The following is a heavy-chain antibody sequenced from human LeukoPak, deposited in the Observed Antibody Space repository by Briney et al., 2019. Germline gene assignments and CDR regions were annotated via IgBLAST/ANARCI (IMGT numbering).Heavy chain of an antibody. CDR2: INTNTGNP. Sequence: ASVKVSCKASGYTFTNSAMNWVRQAPRQGLEWMGWINTNTGNPTYAQGFTGRFVFSLDTSVSTAYLQISSLKTEDTAVYFCARGRGCSDGNCYSDHWGQGTLVTVSS. V-gene: IGHV7-4-1*02. CDR1: GYTFTNSA. J-gene: IGHJ4*02. D-gene: IGHD2-15*01. CDR3: ARGRGCSDGNCYSDH.